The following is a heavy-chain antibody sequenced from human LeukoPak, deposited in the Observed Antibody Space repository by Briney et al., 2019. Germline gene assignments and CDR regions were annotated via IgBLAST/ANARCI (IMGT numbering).Heavy chain of an antibody. CDR2: INPSGGST. V-gene: IGHV1-46*01. CDR1: GYTFTSYY. J-gene: IGHJ2*01. Sequence: ASVKVSCKASGYTFTSYYMHWVRQAPGQGLEWMGIINPSGGSTSYAQKFQGRVTMTRDTSTSTVYMELSSLRSEDTAVYYCARVYYDSRAYWYFDLWGRGTLVTVSS. CDR3: ARVYYDSRAYWYFDL. D-gene: IGHD3-22*01.